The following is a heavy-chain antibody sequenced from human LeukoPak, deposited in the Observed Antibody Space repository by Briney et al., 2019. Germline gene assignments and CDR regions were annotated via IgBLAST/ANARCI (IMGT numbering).Heavy chain of an antibody. J-gene: IGHJ1*01. CDR3: ADYYDSSGPIGPH. D-gene: IGHD3-22*01. CDR1: GGSISSSSYY. V-gene: IGHV4-39*01. Sequence: SETLSLTCTVSGGSISSSSYYWGWIRQPPGKGLEWIGSIYYSGSTYYNPSLKSRVTISVDTSKNQFSLKLSSVTAADTAVYYCADYYDSSGPIGPHWGQGTLVTVSS. CDR2: IYYSGST.